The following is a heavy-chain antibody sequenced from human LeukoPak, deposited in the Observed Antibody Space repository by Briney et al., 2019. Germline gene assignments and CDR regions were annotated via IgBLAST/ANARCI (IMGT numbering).Heavy chain of an antibody. CDR3: ARDCFGSSSWYEPGDWFDP. J-gene: IGHJ5*02. D-gene: IGHD6-13*01. Sequence: ASVTVSCNASGYTFTGYYMQWVRQAPGEGLEWMGWINPNSGGTNYAQKFQGRVTMTRDTSISTAYMELSRLRSDDTAVYYCARDCFGSSSWYEPGDWFDPWGQGTLVTVSS. CDR1: GYTFTGYY. CDR2: INPNSGGT. V-gene: IGHV1-2*02.